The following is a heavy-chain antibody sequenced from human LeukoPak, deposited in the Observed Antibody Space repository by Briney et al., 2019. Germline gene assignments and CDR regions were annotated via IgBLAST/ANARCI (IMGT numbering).Heavy chain of an antibody. CDR3: ARDFGSGRRWFDY. CDR2: ISSSGTTI. V-gene: IGHV3-48*01. J-gene: IGHJ4*02. Sequence: GGSLRLSCAASGFTFSSYGMSWVRQAPGKGLEWISYISSSGTTIYYADSVKGRFTISRDNAKNPLSLQMNGLRADDTAVYYCARDFGSGRRWFDYWGRGTLVIVSS. D-gene: IGHD4-23*01. CDR1: GFTFSSYG.